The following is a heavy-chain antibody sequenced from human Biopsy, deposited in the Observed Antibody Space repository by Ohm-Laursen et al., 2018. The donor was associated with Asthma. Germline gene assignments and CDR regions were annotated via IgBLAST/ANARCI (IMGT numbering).Heavy chain of an antibody. CDR3: ARGQRSAGDRWFDP. CDR2: INPNSGAT. Sequence: SVKVSCKASGGTFSSYAISWVRQAPGQGLEWMGRINPNSGATNYAQKFQGRVTMTRDTSISTAYMEVSRLRSDDTAVYYCARGQRSAGDRWFDPWGQGTLVTVSS. D-gene: IGHD6-13*01. V-gene: IGHV1-2*06. J-gene: IGHJ5*02. CDR1: GGTFSSYA.